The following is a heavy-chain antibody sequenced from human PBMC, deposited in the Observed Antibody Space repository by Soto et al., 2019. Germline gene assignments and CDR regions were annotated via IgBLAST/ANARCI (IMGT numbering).Heavy chain of an antibody. CDR1: GFTFSSYA. V-gene: IGHV3-30-3*01. J-gene: IGHJ6*02. Sequence: PGGSLRLSCGASGFTFSSYAIHWVRQPPRKGLEWLAGISYDGNNKNYADSVKGRFTISRDNSKNTLYLQMNSLRAEDTSVYYCARDGWLYYDSTSQGMDVWGQGTTVTVSS. D-gene: IGHD3-22*01. CDR3: ARDGWLYYDSTSQGMDV. CDR2: ISYDGNNK.